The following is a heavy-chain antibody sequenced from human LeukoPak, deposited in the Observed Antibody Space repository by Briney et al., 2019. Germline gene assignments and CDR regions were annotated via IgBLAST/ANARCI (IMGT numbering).Heavy chain of an antibody. J-gene: IGHJ4*02. Sequence: PGGSLRLSCAASGVTFRNYAMIWVRQAPGKGLEWVSDIDGSGGNTHNADSVKGRFTISRDNSKNTLFLQMNSLRVEDTTVYYCAKGWLAPDYWGQGTLVTVSS. V-gene: IGHV3-23*01. D-gene: IGHD5-12*01. CDR3: AKGWLAPDY. CDR1: GVTFRNYA. CDR2: IDGSGGNT.